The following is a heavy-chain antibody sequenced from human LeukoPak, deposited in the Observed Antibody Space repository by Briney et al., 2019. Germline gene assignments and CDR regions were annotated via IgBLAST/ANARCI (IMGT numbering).Heavy chain of an antibody. CDR3: ARGVAAAGTTLDY. V-gene: IGHV3-66*01. CDR1: GFTVSSNY. J-gene: IGHJ4*02. CDR2: IYSGGST. Sequence: SGGSLRLSCAASGFTVSSNYMSWVRQAPGKGLEWVSVIYSGGSTYYADSVKGRFTISRDNSKNTLYLQMNSLRAEDTAVYYCARGVAAAGTTLDYWGQGTLVTVSS. D-gene: IGHD6-13*01.